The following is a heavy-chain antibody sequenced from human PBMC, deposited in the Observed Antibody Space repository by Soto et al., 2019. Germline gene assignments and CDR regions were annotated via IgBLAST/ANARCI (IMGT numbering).Heavy chain of an antibody. V-gene: IGHV5-10-1*03. CDR3: ARHPYCSSTSCLTLKGGYYYYGMDV. J-gene: IGHJ6*02. Sequence: EVQLVQSGAEVKKPGESLRISCKGSGYSFTSYWISWVRQMPGKGLEWMGRIDPSDSYTNYSPSFQGHVTISADKSISTAYLQWSSLKASDTAMYYCARHPYCSSTSCLTLKGGYYYYGMDVWGQGTTVTVSS. CDR1: GYSFTSYW. CDR2: IDPSDSYT. D-gene: IGHD2-2*01.